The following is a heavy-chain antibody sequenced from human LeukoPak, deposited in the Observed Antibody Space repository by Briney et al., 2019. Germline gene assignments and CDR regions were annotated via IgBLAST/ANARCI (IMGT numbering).Heavy chain of an antibody. CDR3: AKKGYSNGWRDSYYFDC. CDR1: GFAFSSYG. D-gene: IGHD6-19*01. V-gene: IGHV3-30*02. J-gene: IGHJ4*02. Sequence: GGSLRLSCAASGFAFSSYGMYWVRQAPAKGLEWVAFIRSDGSNNYSADSVKGRFTISRDNSKLYLQRKSLRAEDTAVYYCAKKGYSNGWRDSYYFDCWGQGTLVTVSS. CDR2: IRSDGSNN.